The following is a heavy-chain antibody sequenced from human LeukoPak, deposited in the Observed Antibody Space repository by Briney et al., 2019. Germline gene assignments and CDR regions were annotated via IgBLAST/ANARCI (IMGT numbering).Heavy chain of an antibody. CDR3: AMNWNCDY. D-gene: IGHD1-1*01. CDR2: ITNNGVST. CDR1: GFTFSNYA. J-gene: IGHJ4*02. Sequence: PGGSLRLSCSASGFTFSNYALAWVRQAPGKGLEYVPVITNNGVSTYYADSVKGRFTISRDNSKSTLYLQMSSLRAEDTAMYYCAMNWNCDYWGQGTLVTVSS. V-gene: IGHV3-64D*09.